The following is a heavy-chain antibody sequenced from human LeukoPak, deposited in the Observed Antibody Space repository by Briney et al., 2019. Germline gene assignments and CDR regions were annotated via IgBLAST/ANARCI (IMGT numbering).Heavy chain of an antibody. V-gene: IGHV4-59*01. CDR1: GGSISSYY. Sequence: SETLSLTCTVSGGSISSYYWSWIRQPPGKGLEWLGYIYYSGSTNYNPSLKSRVTISVDTSKNQFSLKLSSVPAADTAVYYCARNHPYYDILTGYYGYYFDYWGQGTLVTVSS. CDR2: IYYSGST. J-gene: IGHJ4*02. D-gene: IGHD3-9*01. CDR3: ARNHPYYDILTGYYGYYFDY.